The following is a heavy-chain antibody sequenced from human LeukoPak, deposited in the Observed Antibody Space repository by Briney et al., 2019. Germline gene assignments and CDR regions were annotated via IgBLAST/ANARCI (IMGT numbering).Heavy chain of an antibody. Sequence: GGFLRLSCAASGFTFSSYSMNWVRQAPGKGLEWVSYISSSSSTIYYADSVKGRFTISRDNAKNSLYLQMNSLRAEDTAVYYCARDVDYGGGWGQGTLVTVSS. D-gene: IGHD4-23*01. J-gene: IGHJ4*02. CDR1: GFTFSSYS. CDR2: ISSSSSTI. CDR3: ARDVDYGGG. V-gene: IGHV3-48*04.